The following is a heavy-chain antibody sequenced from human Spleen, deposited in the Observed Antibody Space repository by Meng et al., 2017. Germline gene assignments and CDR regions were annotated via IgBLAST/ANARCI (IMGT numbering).Heavy chain of an antibody. CDR1: GGSISSGSYY. CDR2: IYTSGST. D-gene: IGHD4-17*01. V-gene: IGHV4-61*02. Sequence: SETLSLTCTVSGGSISSGSYYWSWIRQPAGKGLEWIGRIYTSGSTYYNPSLKSRVTISVDTSKNQFSLKLSSVTAADTAVYYCARDSQYGDYDLGTWGQGTLVTVSS. CDR3: ARDSQYGDYDLGT. J-gene: IGHJ4*02.